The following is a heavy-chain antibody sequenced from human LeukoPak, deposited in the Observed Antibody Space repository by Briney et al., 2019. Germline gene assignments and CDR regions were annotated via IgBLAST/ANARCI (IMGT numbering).Heavy chain of an antibody. J-gene: IGHJ4*02. D-gene: IGHD3-22*01. Sequence: GGSLRLSCAASGFTFDNYGMTWVRQVPGKGLEWVSGVNWNGGSTGYADSVKGRFTISRDNAKNSLYLPMNSLRAEDTALYYCARASLYDNSAYYLDYWGQGTLVTVSS. CDR1: GFTFDNYG. CDR3: ARASLYDNSAYYLDY. V-gene: IGHV3-20*04. CDR2: VNWNGGST.